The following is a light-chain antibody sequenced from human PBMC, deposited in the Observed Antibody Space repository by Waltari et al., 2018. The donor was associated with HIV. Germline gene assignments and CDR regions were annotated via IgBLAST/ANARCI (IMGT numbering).Light chain of an antibody. Sequence: SSVLTQPPSVSVAPGKTAMITRGGNNLERKSVHWYQQKAGQAPVLLIYYDSDRPSGIPERFSGSNSGNTATLTISRVGDGDEADYYCQVWDSSSDHVLFGGGTKLTVL. J-gene: IGLJ2*01. V-gene: IGLV3-21*04. CDR1: NLERKS. CDR3: QVWDSSSDHVL. CDR2: YDS.